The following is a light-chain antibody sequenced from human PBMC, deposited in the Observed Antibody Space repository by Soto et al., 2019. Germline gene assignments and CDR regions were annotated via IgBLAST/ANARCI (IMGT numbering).Light chain of an antibody. V-gene: IGKV1-33*01. J-gene: IGKJ5*01. CDR3: QQANSFPIT. CDR1: QDISNY. CDR2: DAS. Sequence: DIQITQSPSSLSASVGDRVTITCQASQDISNYLNWYQQKPGKAPKLLIYDASNLETGVPSRFSGSGSGTDFTLTISSLQPEDFATYFCQQANSFPITFGQGTRLEI.